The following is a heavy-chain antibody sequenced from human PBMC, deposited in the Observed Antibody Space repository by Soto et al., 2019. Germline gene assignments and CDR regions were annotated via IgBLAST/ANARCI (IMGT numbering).Heavy chain of an antibody. CDR3: SRRRLGYGSWYFDP. V-gene: IGHV1-69*01. CDR1: GGAFSSYA. CDR2: NLPLFNIS. D-gene: IGHD3-10*01. Sequence: QVQLVQSGAEVKKPGSSVKVSCKASGGAFSSYAISWVRQAPGQGLDWMGGNLPLFNISNYAQKFQDRVTITADEPTSTANVHLSNLTSEAATVYYCSRRRLGYGSWYFDPWGSGTLITVSS. J-gene: IGHJ2*01.